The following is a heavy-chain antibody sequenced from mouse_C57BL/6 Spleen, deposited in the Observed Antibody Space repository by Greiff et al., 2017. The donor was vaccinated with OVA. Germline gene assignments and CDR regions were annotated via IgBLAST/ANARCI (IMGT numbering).Heavy chain of an antibody. J-gene: IGHJ3*01. V-gene: IGHV5-9-1*02. D-gene: IGHD2-2*01. CDR1: GFTFSSSA. Sequence: EVKLMESGEGLVTPGGSLKLSCAASGFTFSSSAMSWVRQTPDERLELVAYISSCGASIYYADTVMGRFTISRDNARNTLYLQMSSLKSEDTAMYYCTRDLTMVTTGSFAYWGQGTLVTVSA. CDR3: TRDLTMVTTGSFAY. CDR2: ISSCGASI.